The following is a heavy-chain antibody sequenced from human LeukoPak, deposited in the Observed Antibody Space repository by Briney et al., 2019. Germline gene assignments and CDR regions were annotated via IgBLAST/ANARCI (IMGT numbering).Heavy chain of an antibody. D-gene: IGHD2-15*01. CDR3: ARDQVAPYYYYGMDV. CDR1: GYTFTGYY. Sequence: ASVTVSCKASGYTFTGYYMHWVRQAPGQGLEWMGWINPNSGGTNYAQKFQGRVTMTRDTSISTAYMELSRLRSDDTAVYYCARDQVAPYYYYGMDVWGQGTTVTVSS. J-gene: IGHJ6*02. V-gene: IGHV1-2*02. CDR2: INPNSGGT.